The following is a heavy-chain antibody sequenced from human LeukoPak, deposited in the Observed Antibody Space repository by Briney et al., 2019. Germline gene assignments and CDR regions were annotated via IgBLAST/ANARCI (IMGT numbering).Heavy chain of an antibody. CDR1: GFTFDDYA. J-gene: IGHJ4*02. V-gene: IGHV3-9*01. CDR2: ISWNSGSI. CDR3: AKDICSGGSCYGGFDY. D-gene: IGHD2-15*01. Sequence: GRSLRLSCAASGFTFDDYAMHWVRQAPGKGLEWVSGISWNSGSIGYADSVKGRFTISRDNAKNSLYLQMNSLRAEDTALYYCAKDICSGGSCYGGFDYWGQGTLVTVSS.